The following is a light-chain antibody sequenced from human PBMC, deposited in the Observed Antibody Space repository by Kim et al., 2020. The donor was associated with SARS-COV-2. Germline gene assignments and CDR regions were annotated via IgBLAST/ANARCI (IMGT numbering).Light chain of an antibody. Sequence: ASVGDTVTITCRASQSISSHLAWYQQKPGRAPKLLIYEASTLESGVPSRFSGSGSGTEFTLSISSLQPDDFATFYCQQYDNSPWTFGRGTKVDIK. J-gene: IGKJ1*01. V-gene: IGKV1-5*03. CDR2: EAS. CDR1: QSISSH. CDR3: QQYDNSPWT.